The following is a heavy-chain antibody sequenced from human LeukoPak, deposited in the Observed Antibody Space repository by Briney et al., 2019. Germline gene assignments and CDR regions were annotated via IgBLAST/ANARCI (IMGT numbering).Heavy chain of an antibody. D-gene: IGHD6-6*01. CDR2: IIRGSAFV. J-gene: IGHJ6*04. V-gene: IGHV3-21*01. CDR1: GFTFCAYD. Sequence: GGSLRLSRAASGFTFCAYDMKCVREAPGEGLEWVSYIIRGSAFVYYADSVKGRLTISRDNAKNSLYLQMESLRGEDTAVYYCARDDASTARASGMDVWGIGTTVTVSS. CDR3: ARDDASTARASGMDV.